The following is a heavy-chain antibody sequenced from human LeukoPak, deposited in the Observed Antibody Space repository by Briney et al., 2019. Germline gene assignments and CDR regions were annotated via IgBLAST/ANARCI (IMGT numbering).Heavy chain of an antibody. CDR3: ARTWLRSRGSAF. J-gene: IGHJ4*02. CDR1: GFTFSSYA. D-gene: IGHD5-12*01. Sequence: GGSLRLSCAASGFTFSSYAMHWVRQAPGKGLEWVAVISYDGSNKYYADSVKGRFTISRDNSKNTLYLQMNSLRAEDTAVYYCARTWLRSRGSAFWGQGILVSVSS. CDR2: ISYDGSNK. V-gene: IGHV3-30*04.